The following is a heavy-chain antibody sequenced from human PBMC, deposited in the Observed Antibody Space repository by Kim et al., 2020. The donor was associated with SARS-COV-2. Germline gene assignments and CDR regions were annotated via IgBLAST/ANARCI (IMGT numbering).Heavy chain of an antibody. CDR1: GFTLRRYW. V-gene: IGHV3-7*01. CDR2: IKQDGSER. D-gene: IGHD6-19*01. J-gene: IGHJ3*02. CDR3: ARDAAVTGTDGLDI. Sequence: GGSLRLSCAAPGFTLRRYWMTWVRQAPGKGLEWVANIKQDGSERYYVDSVKGRFTISRDNAMNSLYLQMNSLRAEDTAVYYCARDAAVTGTDGLDIRGQGTLVTVS.